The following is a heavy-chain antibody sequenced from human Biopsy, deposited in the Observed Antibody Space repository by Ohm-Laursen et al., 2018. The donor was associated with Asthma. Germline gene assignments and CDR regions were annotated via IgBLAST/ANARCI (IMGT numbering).Heavy chain of an antibody. Sequence: SLRLSCAASGFTVSRDHMFWVRQVAGKGLDWVAVVTYDGISQYYAESVKGRFTISRDNSRNTLNLQMNSVRPDDTAVYFCARAKSGSFYSPADYWGQGTLVTVSS. J-gene: IGHJ4*02. CDR2: VTYDGISQ. D-gene: IGHD1-26*01. CDR3: ARAKSGSFYSPADY. CDR1: GFTVSRDH. V-gene: IGHV3-30*03.